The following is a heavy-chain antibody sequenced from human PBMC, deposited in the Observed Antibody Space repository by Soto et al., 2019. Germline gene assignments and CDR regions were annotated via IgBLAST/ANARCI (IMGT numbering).Heavy chain of an antibody. D-gene: IGHD1-26*01. Sequence: GGSLRLSCAASGFTFNNYWMSWVRQAPGKGLEWVSAISGSGGSTYYADSVKGRFTISRDNSKNTLYLQMNSLRAEDTAVYYCAKGIEWELLALDYWGQGTLVTVSS. CDR1: GFTFNNYW. J-gene: IGHJ4*02. CDR3: AKGIEWELLALDY. CDR2: ISGSGGST. V-gene: IGHV3-23*01.